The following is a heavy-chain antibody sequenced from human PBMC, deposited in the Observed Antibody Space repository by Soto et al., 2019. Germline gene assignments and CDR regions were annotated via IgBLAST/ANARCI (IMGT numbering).Heavy chain of an antibody. CDR1: GFIFSDYY. D-gene: IGHD2-2*02. Sequence: PGGSLRLSCAASGFIFSDYYMSWVRQAPGKGLEWVSCISSRSDIYYADSVKGRFTISRDNAKNSVSLQMNGLRAEDTAVYYLAREYTARPIDYGLDVWGQGTTVTVSS. V-gene: IGHV3-11*01. CDR2: ISSRSDI. J-gene: IGHJ6*02. CDR3: AREYTARPIDYGLDV.